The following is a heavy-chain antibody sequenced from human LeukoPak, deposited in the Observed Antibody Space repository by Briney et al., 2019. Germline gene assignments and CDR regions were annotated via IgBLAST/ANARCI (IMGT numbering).Heavy chain of an antibody. CDR3: AKDRVSSSWLNWFDP. V-gene: IGHV3-23*01. D-gene: IGHD6-13*01. Sequence: PGGSLRLSCAASGFTFSSYAMSWVRQAPGKGLEWVSAISGSGGSTYYADSVKGRFTISRDSSKNTLYLQMNSLRAEDTAVYYCAKDRVSSSWLNWFDPWGQGTLVTVSS. J-gene: IGHJ5*02. CDR1: GFTFSSYA. CDR2: ISGSGGST.